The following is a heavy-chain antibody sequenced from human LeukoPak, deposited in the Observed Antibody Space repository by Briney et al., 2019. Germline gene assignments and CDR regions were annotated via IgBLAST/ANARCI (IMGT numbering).Heavy chain of an antibody. V-gene: IGHV4-30-4*01. Sequence: ASQTLSLTCPASGGSLRSGHYYWSWIRQPPGKGLEWIGYIYYSGSTYYNPSLKSRVSISVDTSKNQFSLKLSSVTAADTAVYYCARSSSWLYYFDYWGQGTLVSVS. J-gene: IGHJ4*02. CDR3: ARSSSWLYYFDY. D-gene: IGHD6-13*01. CDR2: IYYSGST. CDR1: GGSLRSGHYY.